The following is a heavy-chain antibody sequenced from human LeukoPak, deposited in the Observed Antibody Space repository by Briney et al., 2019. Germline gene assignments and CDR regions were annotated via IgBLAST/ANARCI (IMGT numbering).Heavy chain of an antibody. CDR2: IIPILGIA. CDR1: GGTFSSYA. Sequence: SVKVSCKASGGTFSSYAISWVRQAPGQGLEWMGRIIPILGIANYAQKFQGRVTITADKSTSTAYMELSSLRSEDTAVYYCARVYGGSYKGSSYYFDYWGQGTLVTVSS. J-gene: IGHJ4*02. D-gene: IGHD1-26*01. CDR3: ARVYGGSYKGSSYYFDY. V-gene: IGHV1-69*04.